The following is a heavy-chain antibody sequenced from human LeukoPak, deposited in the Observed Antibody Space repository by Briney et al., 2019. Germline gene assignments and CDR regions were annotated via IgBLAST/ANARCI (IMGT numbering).Heavy chain of an antibody. CDR1: GFRFSDYY. D-gene: IGHD3-3*01. CDR2: ISTGGGTI. J-gene: IGHJ4*02. Sequence: GGSLRLSCAASGFRFSDYYMTWIRQAPGKGLEWVSYISTGGGTIYYADSVKGRFTMSRDNAKNSLYLDMNSLRAEDTAVYYCARGKSEFDYWGQGTLVTVSS. V-gene: IGHV3-11*01. CDR3: ARGKSEFDY.